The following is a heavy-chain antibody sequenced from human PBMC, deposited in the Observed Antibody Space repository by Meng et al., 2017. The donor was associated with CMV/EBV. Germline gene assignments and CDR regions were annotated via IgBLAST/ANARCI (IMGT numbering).Heavy chain of an antibody. J-gene: IGHJ4*02. Sequence: GSLRLSCTVSGGSISSYYWSWIRQPPGKGLEWIGYIYYSGSTNYNPSLKSRVTISVDTSKNQFSLKLSSVTAADTAVYCCARVGSGSYVDYWGQGTLVTVSS. D-gene: IGHD1-26*01. CDR3: ARVGSGSYVDY. CDR1: GGSISSYY. V-gene: IGHV4-59*01. CDR2: IYYSGST.